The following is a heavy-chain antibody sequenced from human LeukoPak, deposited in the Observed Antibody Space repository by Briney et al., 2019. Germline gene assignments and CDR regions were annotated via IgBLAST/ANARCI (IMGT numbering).Heavy chain of an antibody. Sequence: SETLSLTCTVSGDLITASYWSWVRQPPGKGLEWIGYVYYSGSTEYNPSLRSRVTISLEMSKHQFSLNVTSVTAADTAVYYCATNTGTVFDYWGQGALVTVSS. J-gene: IGHJ4*02. CDR3: ATNTGTVFDY. CDR2: VYYSGST. V-gene: IGHV4-59*01. D-gene: IGHD7-27*01. CDR1: GDLITASY.